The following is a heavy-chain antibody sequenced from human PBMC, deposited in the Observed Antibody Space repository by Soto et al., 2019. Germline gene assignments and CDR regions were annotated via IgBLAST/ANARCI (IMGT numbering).Heavy chain of an antibody. CDR2: IYYSGST. D-gene: IGHD3-10*01. CDR3: ARVYYYGSGSRWNYYYYGMDV. J-gene: IGHJ6*02. V-gene: IGHV4-59*01. Sequence: SETLSLTCAVSGGSISSYYWSWIRQPPGKGLEWIGYIYYSGSTNYNPSLKSRVTISVDTSKNQFSLKLSSVTAADTAVYYCARVYYYGSGSRWNYYYYGMDVWGQGTTVTVSS. CDR1: GGSISSYY.